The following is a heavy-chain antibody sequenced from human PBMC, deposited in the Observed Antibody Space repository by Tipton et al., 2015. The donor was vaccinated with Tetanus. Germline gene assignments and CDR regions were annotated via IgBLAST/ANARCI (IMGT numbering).Heavy chain of an antibody. V-gene: IGHV1-69*15. CDR3: ARVQEQRIYYYGMDV. D-gene: IGHD6-25*01. J-gene: IGHJ6*02. CDR1: GGGFSKFA. CDR2: IIPAFTTV. Sequence: QSGAEVKKPGSSVKVSCKASGGGFSKFAISWVRQAPGQGLELMGTIIPAFTTVTYEQKFRGRVTITADGSTSTAYMELSSLTSDDTAVYYCARVQEQRIYYYGMDVWGQGTTVAVSS.